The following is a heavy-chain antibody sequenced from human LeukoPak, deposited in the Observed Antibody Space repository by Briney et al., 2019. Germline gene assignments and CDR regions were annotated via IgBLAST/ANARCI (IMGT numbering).Heavy chain of an antibody. CDR2: INPNSGGT. J-gene: IGHJ4*02. D-gene: IGHD6-19*01. Sequence: GASVKASCKASGYTFTGYYMHWVRQAPGQGLEWMGRINPNSGGTNYAQKFEGRVTMTKDTSISTAYMELSRLRSDDTAVYYCASLRAVAGTDYWGQGTLVTVSS. CDR3: ASLRAVAGTDY. V-gene: IGHV1-2*06. CDR1: GYTFTGYY.